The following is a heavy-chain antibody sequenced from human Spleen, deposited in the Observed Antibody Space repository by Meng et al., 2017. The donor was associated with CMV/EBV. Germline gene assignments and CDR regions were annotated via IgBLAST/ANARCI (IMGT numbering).Heavy chain of an antibody. CDR1: GFTFSGYE. V-gene: IGHV3-48*03. Sequence: GGSLRLSCVVAGFTFSGYEMNWVRLAPGKGLEWVSYNSSSGNIKYYADSVKGRFTISRDNAKNSLDLQMHSLRAEDTAVYFCARDIDYNYDTGDLDYWGQGTLVTVSS. CDR3: ARDIDYNYDTGDLDY. CDR2: NSSSGNIK. J-gene: IGHJ4*02. D-gene: IGHD3-16*01.